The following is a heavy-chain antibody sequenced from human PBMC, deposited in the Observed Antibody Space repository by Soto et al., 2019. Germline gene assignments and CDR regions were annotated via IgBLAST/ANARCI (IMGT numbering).Heavy chain of an antibody. CDR1: GFTFSNAW. D-gene: IGHD3-22*01. CDR3: TTGSYIKYYYDSSGSDIPDFDY. V-gene: IGHV3-15*07. J-gene: IGHJ4*02. CDR2: IKSKTDGGTT. Sequence: GGSLRLSCAASGFTFSNAWMNWVRQAPGKGLEWVGRIKSKTDGGTTDYAAPVKGRFTISRDDSKNTLYLQMNSLKTEDTAVYYCTTGSYIKYYYDSSGSDIPDFDYWGQGTLVTVSS.